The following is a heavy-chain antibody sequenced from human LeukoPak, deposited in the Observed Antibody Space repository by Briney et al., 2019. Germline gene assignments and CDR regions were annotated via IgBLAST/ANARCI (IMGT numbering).Heavy chain of an antibody. D-gene: IGHD6-13*01. CDR3: ARGLYSSSPYYFDY. CDR2: IYHSGTT. J-gene: IGHJ4*02. Sequence: PSETLSLTCTVSGGSISSYYWSWIRQPPGKGLEWIGYIYHSGTTNYNPSLKSRVTISVDTSKNQFSLKLSSVTAADTAVYYCARGLYSSSPYYFDYWGQGTLVTVSS. CDR1: GGSISSYY. V-gene: IGHV4-59*01.